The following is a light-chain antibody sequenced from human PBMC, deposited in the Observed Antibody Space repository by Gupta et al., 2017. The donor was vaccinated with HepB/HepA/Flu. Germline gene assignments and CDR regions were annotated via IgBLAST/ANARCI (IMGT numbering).Light chain of an antibody. Sequence: SFELTQPPSVSVSPGQTASITCSGDKLGDKYACWYQQKPGQSPVLVIYQVNKRPSGIPERFSASISGNTATLTISGTQAMDEADYYCQAWDSSTVVFGGGTKLTVL. J-gene: IGLJ2*01. CDR3: QAWDSSTVV. CDR1: KLGDKY. V-gene: IGLV3-1*01. CDR2: QVN.